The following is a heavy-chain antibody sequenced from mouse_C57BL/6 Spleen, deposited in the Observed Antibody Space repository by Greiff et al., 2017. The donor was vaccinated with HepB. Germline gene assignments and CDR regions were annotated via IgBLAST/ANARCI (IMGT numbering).Heavy chain of an antibody. Sequence: DVHLVESGGDLVKPGGSLKLSCAASGFTFSSYGMSWVRQTPDKRLEWVATISSGGSYTYYPDSVKGRFTISRDNAKNTLYLQMSSLKSEDTAMYYCARQALITTSAMDYWGQGTSVTVSS. CDR1: GFTFSSYG. CDR2: ISSGGSYT. CDR3: ARQALITTSAMDY. D-gene: IGHD1-1*01. J-gene: IGHJ4*01. V-gene: IGHV5-6*01.